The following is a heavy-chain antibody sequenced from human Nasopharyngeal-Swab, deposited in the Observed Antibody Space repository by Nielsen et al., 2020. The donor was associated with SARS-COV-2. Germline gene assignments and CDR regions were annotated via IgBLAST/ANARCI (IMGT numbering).Heavy chain of an antibody. D-gene: IGHD2-2*01. Sequence: GSLRLSCTVSGGSISSYYWSWIRQPAGKGLEWIGRIYTSGSTNYNPSLKSRVTMSVDTSKNQFSLKLSSVTAADTAVYYCARDRRYCSSTSCLLYYYYYGMDVWGQGTTVTVSS. J-gene: IGHJ6*02. CDR3: ARDRRYCSSTSCLLYYYYYGMDV. V-gene: IGHV4-4*07. CDR1: GGSISSYY. CDR2: IYTSGST.